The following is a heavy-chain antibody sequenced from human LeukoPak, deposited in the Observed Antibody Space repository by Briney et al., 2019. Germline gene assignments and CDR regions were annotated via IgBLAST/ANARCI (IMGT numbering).Heavy chain of an antibody. CDR3: ARSPMVRGVIDAFDI. J-gene: IGHJ3*02. Sequence: NPSETLSLTCAVYGGSFSGYYWSWIRQPPGKGLEWIGEINHSGSTNYNPSLKSRVTISVDTSKNQFSLKLSSVTAADTAVNYCARSPMVRGVIDAFDIWGQGTMVTVSS. CDR1: GGSFSGYY. V-gene: IGHV4-34*01. D-gene: IGHD3-10*01. CDR2: INHSGST.